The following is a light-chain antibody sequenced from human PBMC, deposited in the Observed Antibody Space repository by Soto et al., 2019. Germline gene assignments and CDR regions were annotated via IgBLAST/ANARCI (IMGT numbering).Light chain of an antibody. CDR1: SSNIGAGYD. CDR3: QSYDRSLSGYVV. CDR2: GNS. V-gene: IGLV1-40*01. J-gene: IGLJ2*01. Sequence: QSVLTQPPSVSGAPGRRVTISCTGSSSNIGAGYDVHWYQQLSGKAPKLLIYGNSNRPSGVPDRFSGSKSGTSASLAITGLQAEDEADYYCQSYDRSLSGYVVFGGGTQLTVL.